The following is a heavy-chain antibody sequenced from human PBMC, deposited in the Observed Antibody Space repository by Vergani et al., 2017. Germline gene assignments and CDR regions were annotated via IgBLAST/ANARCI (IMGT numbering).Heavy chain of an antibody. Sequence: QVQLEESGPGLVKPSETLSLTCTVSGGSISPYYWSWIRQPAGKGLEWIGRIYTSESTYYNPSLESRVTMSVDTSKSQFSLKLSSVTAADTAVYYCTRHWAVVAANNWFDPWGQGTLVTVSS. V-gene: IGHV4-4*07. CDR3: TRHWAVVAANNWFDP. J-gene: IGHJ5*02. CDR2: IYTSEST. D-gene: IGHD2-15*01. CDR1: GGSISPYY.